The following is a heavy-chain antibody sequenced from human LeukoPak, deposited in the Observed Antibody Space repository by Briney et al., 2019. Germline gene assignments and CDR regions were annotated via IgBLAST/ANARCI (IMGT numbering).Heavy chain of an antibody. Sequence: SETLSLTCTVSGDSISSYYWTWIRQPPGKGLEWIGYIYYSGSTNYNPSLKSRVTISVVTSKNQFSLKLRSVTAADTAVYYCARTTEGYAGGPGYSYYYYMDVWGKGTTVTISS. CDR1: GDSISSYY. CDR3: ARTTEGYAGGPGYSYYYYMDV. D-gene: IGHD5-12*01. CDR2: IYYSGST. J-gene: IGHJ6*03. V-gene: IGHV4-59*01.